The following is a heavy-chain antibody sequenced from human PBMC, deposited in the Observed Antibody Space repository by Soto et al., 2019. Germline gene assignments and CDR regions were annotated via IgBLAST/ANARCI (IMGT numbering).Heavy chain of an antibody. CDR1: GFTFDDYA. CDR2: ISWNSGSI. Sequence: EVQLVESGGGLVQPGRSLRLSCAASGFTFDDYAMHWVRQAPGKGLEWVSGISWNSGSIGYADSVKGRFTISRDNAKNSLYLQMNSLRAEDTALYYCAKAYYYDNWFDPWGQGTLVTVSS. D-gene: IGHD3-22*01. V-gene: IGHV3-9*01. J-gene: IGHJ5*02. CDR3: AKAYYYDNWFDP.